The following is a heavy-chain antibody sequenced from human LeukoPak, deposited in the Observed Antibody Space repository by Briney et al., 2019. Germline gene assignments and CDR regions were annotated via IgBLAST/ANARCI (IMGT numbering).Heavy chain of an antibody. CDR2: IYYSGST. V-gene: IGHV4-59*08. CDR1: GGSISSYY. Sequence: MPSETLSLTCTVSGGSISSYYWSWIRQPPGKGLEWIGYIYYSGSTNYNPSLKSRVTISVDTSKNQFSLKLSSVTAADTAVYYCARRGGAFDIWGQGTTVTVSS. D-gene: IGHD2-15*01. CDR3: ARRGGAFDI. J-gene: IGHJ3*02.